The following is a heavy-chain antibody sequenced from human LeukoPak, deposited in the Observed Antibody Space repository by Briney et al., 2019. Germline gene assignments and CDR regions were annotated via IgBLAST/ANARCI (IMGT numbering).Heavy chain of an antibody. CDR3: GRRLDNLEYFDY. CDR1: GYSFTNYW. J-gene: IGHJ4*02. CDR2: IYRGASDT. D-gene: IGHD1-1*01. Sequence: GESLKISCKGSGYSFTNYWRGWVRLIPGRGLEWMGNIYRGASDTRYSPTFQGQVTRAADKSISTVYMQWRGLKASDTAIYDCGRRLDNLEYFDYWGQGSLVTV. V-gene: IGHV5-51*01.